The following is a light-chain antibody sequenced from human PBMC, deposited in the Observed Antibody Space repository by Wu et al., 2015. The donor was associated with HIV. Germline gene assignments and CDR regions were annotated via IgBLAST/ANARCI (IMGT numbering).Light chain of an antibody. J-gene: IGKJ2*01. Sequence: EIVMTQSPATLSVSPGERATLSCRASQSVSSNLARYQQKPGQAPRLLIYGASTRATGIPARFSGSGSGTEFTLTISSMQSEDFAVYYCQQYNNWPPMYTFGQGTKLEIK. CDR2: GAS. V-gene: IGKV3-15*01. CDR1: QSVSSN. CDR3: QQYNNWPPMYT.